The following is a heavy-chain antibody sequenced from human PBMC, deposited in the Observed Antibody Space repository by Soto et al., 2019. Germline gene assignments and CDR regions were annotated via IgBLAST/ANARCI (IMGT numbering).Heavy chain of an antibody. D-gene: IGHD2-15*01. CDR1: GGSFSGYY. CDR2: INHSGST. CDR3: ARGWFGSSHFDY. Sequence: QVQLQQWGAGLLKPSETLSLTCAVYGGSFSGYYWSWIRQPPGKGLEWIGEINHSGSTNYNPSLKSRVTISVDTSKNQFSLKLSSVTAADTAVYYCARGWFGSSHFDYWGQVTLVTVSS. V-gene: IGHV4-34*01. J-gene: IGHJ4*02.